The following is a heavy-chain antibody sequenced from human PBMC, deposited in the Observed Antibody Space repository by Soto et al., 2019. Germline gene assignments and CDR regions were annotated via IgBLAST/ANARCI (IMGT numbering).Heavy chain of an antibody. V-gene: IGHV4-34*01. CDR2: INHSGST. J-gene: IGHJ4*02. CDR1: GGSFSGYY. Sequence: SETLSLTCAVYGGSFSGYYWSWIRQPPGKGLEWIGEINHSGSTNYNPSLKSRVTISVDTSKNQFSLKLSSATAAGTAVYYCARGRVGGWLQSIPFDYWGQGTLVTVSS. D-gene: IGHD5-12*01. CDR3: ARGRVGGWLQSIPFDY.